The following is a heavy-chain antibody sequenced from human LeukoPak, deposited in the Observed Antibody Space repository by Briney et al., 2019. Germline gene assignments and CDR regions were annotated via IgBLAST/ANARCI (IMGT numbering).Heavy chain of an antibody. J-gene: IGHJ4*02. V-gene: IGHV3-53*01. D-gene: IGHD7-27*01. CDR3: ARDGTGDRDY. CDR2: IYSGGST. Sequence: GGSLRLSCAASGFTFSSYWMTWVRQAPGKGLEWVSVIYSGGSTYYADSVKGRFTISRDNSKNTLYLQMNSLRAEDTAVYYCARDGTGDRDYWGQGILVTVSS. CDR1: GFTFSSYW.